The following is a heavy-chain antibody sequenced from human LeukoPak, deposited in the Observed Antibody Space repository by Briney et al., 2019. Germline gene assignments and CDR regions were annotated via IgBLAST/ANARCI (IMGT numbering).Heavy chain of an antibody. CDR3: ARDRVGYCSSTSCYAGRGRYGMGV. D-gene: IGHD2-2*01. CDR2: ISPGGGTT. CDR1: GYSFTNYY. J-gene: IGHJ6*02. V-gene: IGHV1-46*01. Sequence: ASVKVSCKASGYSFTNYYLHWVRQAPGQGFEWMGIISPGGGTTTYAQKFQGRVTMTRDTSTSTAYMELSSLRSEDTAVYYCARDRVGYCSSTSCYAGRGRYGMGVWGQGTTVTVSS.